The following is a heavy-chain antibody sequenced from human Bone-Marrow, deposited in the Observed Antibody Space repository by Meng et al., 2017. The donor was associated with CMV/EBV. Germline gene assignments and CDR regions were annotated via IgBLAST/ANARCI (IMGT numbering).Heavy chain of an antibody. CDR3: ARVPRSPSGDYGMDV. CDR1: GYTFTSYG. V-gene: IGHV1-18*01. Sequence: ASVKVSCKASGYTFTSYGISWVRQAPGQGLEWMGGIIPIFGTANYAQKLQGRVTMTTDTSTSTAYMELRSLRSDDTAVYYCARVPRSPSGDYGMDVWGQGPTVTVYS. J-gene: IGHJ6*02. CDR2: IIPIFGTA. D-gene: IGHD3-10*01.